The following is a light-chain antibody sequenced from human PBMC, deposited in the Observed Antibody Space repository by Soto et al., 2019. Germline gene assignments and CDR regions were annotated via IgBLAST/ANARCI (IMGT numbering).Light chain of an antibody. Sequence: QPVLTQPPSVSGAPGQRVTISCIGSSSNIGAGYDVHWYQQVPGTAPKLLIYGNSNRPSGVPDRFSGSKSGTSASLAITGLQAEDEADYYCQSYDHSLSVVFGGGTKLTVL. V-gene: IGLV1-40*01. CDR3: QSYDHSLSVV. J-gene: IGLJ2*01. CDR2: GNS. CDR1: SSNIGAGYD.